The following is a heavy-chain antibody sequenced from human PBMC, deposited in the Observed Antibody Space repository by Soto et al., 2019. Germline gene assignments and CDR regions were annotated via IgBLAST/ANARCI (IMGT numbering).Heavy chain of an antibody. CDR1: GYSFTSYW. CDR3: ARQLPYGGNSYYGMDV. J-gene: IGHJ6*02. D-gene: IGHD2-15*01. CDR2: IDPIYSYT. Sequence: LGESLKISCKGSGYSFTSYWIIWVRQMPGKGLEFMGSIDPIYSYTNYSPSFQGHVTISSYNSISTSYLQWISLKASYTAMYYCARQLPYGGNSYYGMDVWGQGTTVTV. V-gene: IGHV5-10-1*01.